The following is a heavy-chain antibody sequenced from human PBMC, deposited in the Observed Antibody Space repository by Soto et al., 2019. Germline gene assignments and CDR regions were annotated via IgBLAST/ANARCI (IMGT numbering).Heavy chain of an antibody. CDR2: IYYNGNA. Sequence: SETLSLTCTVSGGSIDSSNYYWDWIRQPPGKGLEWIGTIYYNGNAYYNPSLKSRVTMSVDTSKNQFSLKLISVTAADTAVYYCARHFVAVVIKGWGYWGQGTLVTVSS. V-gene: IGHV4-39*01. CDR3: ARHFVAVVIKGWGY. CDR1: GGSIDSSNYY. D-gene: IGHD3-22*01. J-gene: IGHJ4*02.